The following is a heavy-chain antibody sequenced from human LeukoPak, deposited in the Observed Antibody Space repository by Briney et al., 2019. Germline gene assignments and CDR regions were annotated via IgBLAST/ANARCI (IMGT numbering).Heavy chain of an antibody. CDR2: IKQDGSEK. Sequence: GGSLRLSCAASGCTFSSYWMSWVRQAPGKGLEWVANIKQDGSEKYYVDSVKGRFTISRDNAKNSLYLQMSSLRDEDTAVYYCARGRRDTQYQVFDYWGQGTLVTVSS. CDR3: ARGRRDTQYQVFDY. V-gene: IGHV3-7*01. CDR1: GCTFSSYW. D-gene: IGHD2-2*01. J-gene: IGHJ4*02.